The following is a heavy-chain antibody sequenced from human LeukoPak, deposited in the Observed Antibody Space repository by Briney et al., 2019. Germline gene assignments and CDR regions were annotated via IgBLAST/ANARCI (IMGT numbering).Heavy chain of an antibody. D-gene: IGHD2-2*01. CDR1: GFTFSSYG. Sequence: GGSLRLSCAVSGFTFSSYGMHWVRQAPGKGLEWVAFIRYDGSNKCYADSVKGRFTISRDNSKNTLYLQMNSLRAEDTAVYYCAKDGDCSSTSCYPGYFDYWGQGTLVTVSS. CDR3: AKDGDCSSTSCYPGYFDY. J-gene: IGHJ4*02. CDR2: IRYDGSNK. V-gene: IGHV3-30*02.